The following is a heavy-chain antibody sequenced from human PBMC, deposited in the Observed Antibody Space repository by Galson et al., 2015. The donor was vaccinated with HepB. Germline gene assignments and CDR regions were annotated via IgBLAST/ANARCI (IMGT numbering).Heavy chain of an antibody. V-gene: IGHV1-46*01. CDR2: VNPSGGST. Sequence: SVKVSCKASGYTFTSYYMHWVRQAPGQGLEWMGIVNPSGGSTSYAQKFQGRVTMTRDTSTSTVYMELSSLRSEDTAVYYCARDFGVVNFDYWGQGTLVTVSS. CDR3: ARDFGVVNFDY. J-gene: IGHJ4*02. CDR1: GYTFTSYY. D-gene: IGHD3-3*01.